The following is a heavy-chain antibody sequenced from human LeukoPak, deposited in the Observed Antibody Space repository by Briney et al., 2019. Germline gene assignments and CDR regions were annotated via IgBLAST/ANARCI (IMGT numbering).Heavy chain of an antibody. V-gene: IGHV4-31*03. CDR2: IYYSGST. J-gene: IGHJ4*02. D-gene: IGHD6-6*01. CDR3: ASKRGKYSSFGD. Sequence: SETLSLTCTVSGGSISSGGYYWSWIRQHPGKGLEWIGYIYYSGSTYYNPSLKSRVTISVDTSKNQFSLKLSSVTAADTAVYYCASKRGKYSSFGDWGQGTLATVSS. CDR1: GGSISSGGYY.